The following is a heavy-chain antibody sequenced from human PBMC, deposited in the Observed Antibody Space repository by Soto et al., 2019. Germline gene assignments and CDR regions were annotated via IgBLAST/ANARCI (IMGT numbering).Heavy chain of an antibody. Sequence: GESLKISRKGSGYSFTSYWIGWVRQMPGKGLEWMGIIYPGESDTRYSPSFQGQVTISADNSIGTAYLQWSSLKASDTAMYYCARSVLCSSTSCYEYYYYGMDVWGQGTTVTVSS. J-gene: IGHJ6*02. V-gene: IGHV5-51*01. D-gene: IGHD2-2*01. CDR1: GYSFTSYW. CDR3: ARSVLCSSTSCYEYYYYGMDV. CDR2: IYPGESDT.